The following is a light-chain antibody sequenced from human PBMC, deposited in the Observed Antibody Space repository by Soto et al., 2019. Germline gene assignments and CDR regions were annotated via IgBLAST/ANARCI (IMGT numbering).Light chain of an antibody. CDR2: DVS. CDR1: SSNIGSNT. CDR3: SSYTSSSTSCV. V-gene: IGLV1-44*01. J-gene: IGLJ1*01. Sequence: QAVVTQPPSASGTPGQRVTISCSGSSSNIGSNTVNWYQQLPGTAPKLMIYDVSNRPSGVSNRFSGSKSGNTASLTISGLQAEDEADYYCSSYTSSSTSCVFGTGTKLTVL.